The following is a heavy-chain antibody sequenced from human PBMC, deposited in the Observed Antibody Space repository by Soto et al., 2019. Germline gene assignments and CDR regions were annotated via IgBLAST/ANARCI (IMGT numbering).Heavy chain of an antibody. J-gene: IGHJ6*02. D-gene: IGHD4-17*01. CDR1: GGSISSGDYY. CDR2: IYYSGST. CDR3: ARGLTTVTTYYYYGMDV. Sequence: QVQLQESGPGLVKPSQTLSLTCTVSGGSISSGDYYWSWIRQPPGKGLEWIGYIYYSGSTYYNPSLKSRVTISVDTSKNQFSLKLSSVTAADTPVYYCARGLTTVTTYYYYGMDVWGQGTTVTVSS. V-gene: IGHV4-30-4*01.